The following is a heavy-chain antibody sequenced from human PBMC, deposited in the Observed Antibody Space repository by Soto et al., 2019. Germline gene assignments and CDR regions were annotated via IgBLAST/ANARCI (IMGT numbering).Heavy chain of an antibody. CDR3: ARGGYSSGWLQINYYYGMDV. J-gene: IGHJ6*02. V-gene: IGHV3-33*01. CDR1: GFTFSSYG. D-gene: IGHD6-19*01. Sequence: GGVLRLSCAASGFTFSSYGMHWVRQAPGKGLEWVAVIWYDGSNKYYADSVKGRFTISRDNSKNTLYLQMNSLRAEDTAVYYCARGGYSSGWLQINYYYGMDVWGQGTTVTVSS. CDR2: IWYDGSNK.